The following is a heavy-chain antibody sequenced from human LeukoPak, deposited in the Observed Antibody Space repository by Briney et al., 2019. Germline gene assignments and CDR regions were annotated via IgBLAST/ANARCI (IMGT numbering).Heavy chain of an antibody. D-gene: IGHD7-27*01. V-gene: IGHV3-74*01. J-gene: IGHJ3*02. Sequence: PGASLRLSCAASGFTFSSYWMHWVRQAPGKGLVGVSRINSDGSSTSYADSVEGRFTISRDNAKNTLYLQMNSLRAEDTAVYYCARDPKRGTFAFDIWGQGTMVTVSS. CDR1: GFTFSSYW. CDR2: INSDGSST. CDR3: ARDPKRGTFAFDI.